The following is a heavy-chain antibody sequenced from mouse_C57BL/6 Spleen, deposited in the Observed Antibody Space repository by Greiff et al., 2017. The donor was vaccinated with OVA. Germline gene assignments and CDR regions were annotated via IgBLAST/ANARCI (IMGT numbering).Heavy chain of an antibody. J-gene: IGHJ2*01. CDR1: GFNIKDYY. D-gene: IGHD2-4*01. CDR3: ARGIYYDYETGVDY. Sequence: EVKLMESGAELVKPGASVKLSCTASGFNIKDYYMHWVKQRTEQGLEWIGRIDPEDGETKYAPKFQGKATITADPSSNPAYLQLSSLTSEDTAVYYCARGIYYDYETGVDYWGQGTTLTVSS. V-gene: IGHV14-2*01. CDR2: IDPEDGET.